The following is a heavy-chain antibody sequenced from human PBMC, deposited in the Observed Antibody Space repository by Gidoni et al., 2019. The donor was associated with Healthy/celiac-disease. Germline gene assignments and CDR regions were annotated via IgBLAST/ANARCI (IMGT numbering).Heavy chain of an antibody. D-gene: IGHD6-13*01. V-gene: IGHV4-39*01. CDR3: ARHDHSSSWRTGTIDWFDP. Sequence: QLQLQESGPGLVKPSETLSLTCTVPGGSISSSSYYWGWIRQPPGKGLEWIGSIYYSGSTYYNPSLKSRVTISVDTSKNQFSLKLSSVTAADTAVYYCARHDHSSSWRTGTIDWFDPWGQGTLVTVSS. CDR1: GGSISSSSYY. CDR2: IYYSGST. J-gene: IGHJ5*02.